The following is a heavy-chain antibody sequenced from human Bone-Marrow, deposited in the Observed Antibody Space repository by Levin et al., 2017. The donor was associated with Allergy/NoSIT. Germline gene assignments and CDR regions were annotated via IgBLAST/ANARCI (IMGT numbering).Heavy chain of an antibody. CDR2: VSYRGTA. J-gene: IGHJ5*02. V-gene: IGHV4-31*03. CDR1: GGSISSGTYY. Sequence: LRLSCSVFGGSISSGTYYWTWVRQHPGKGLEWIGDVSYRGTAHYNPSLKNRVSISLETSQNQFSLQLSSLTAADTAVYFCARGTDGFDPWGQGTLVTVSS. D-gene: IGHD4-17*01. CDR3: ARGTDGFDP.